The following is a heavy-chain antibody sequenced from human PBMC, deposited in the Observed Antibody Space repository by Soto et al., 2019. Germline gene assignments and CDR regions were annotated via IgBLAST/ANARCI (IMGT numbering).Heavy chain of an antibody. J-gene: IGHJ5*02. CDR1: GGSISSSSYY. CDR3: ARCAHYDFWSGYS. Sequence: PSETLSLTCTVSGGSISSSSYYWGWIRQPPGKGLEWIGGIYYSGSTYYNPSLKSRVTISVDTSKNQFSLNLSCVTAADTAVYYCARCAHYDFWSGYSWGQAPLVTVSS. D-gene: IGHD3-3*01. CDR2: IYYSGST. V-gene: IGHV4-39*01.